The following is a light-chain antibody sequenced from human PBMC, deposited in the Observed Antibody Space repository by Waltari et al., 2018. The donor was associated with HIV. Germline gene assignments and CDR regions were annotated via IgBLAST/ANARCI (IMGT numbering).Light chain of an antibody. CDR1: QNVGAF. Sequence: DIRLTQSPSTLPASAGDSVAITCRAGQNVGAFLAWYPQKPGKPPKLLIFQASILEGGVPSRFSGSVSGSDFTLTINGLQSDDFATYYCHQYASFSGTFGQGTKVELK. CDR3: HQYASFSGT. V-gene: IGKV1-5*03. J-gene: IGKJ1*01. CDR2: QAS.